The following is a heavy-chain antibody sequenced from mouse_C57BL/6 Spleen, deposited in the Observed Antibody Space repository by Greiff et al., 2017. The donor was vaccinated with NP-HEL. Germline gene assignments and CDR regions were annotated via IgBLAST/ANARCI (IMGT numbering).Heavy chain of an antibody. CDR2: ISDGGSYT. V-gene: IGHV5-4*03. D-gene: IGHD2-5*01. J-gene: IGHJ1*03. Sequence: EVMLVESGGGLVKPGGSLKLSCAASGFTFSSYAMSWVRQIPEKRLEWVATISDGGSYTYYPDNVKGRFTISRDNAKNNLYLQMSHLKSEDTAMYYCATLPTIVTPWYFVVWGTGTTVTVSS. CDR1: GFTFSSYA. CDR3: ATLPTIVTPWYFVV.